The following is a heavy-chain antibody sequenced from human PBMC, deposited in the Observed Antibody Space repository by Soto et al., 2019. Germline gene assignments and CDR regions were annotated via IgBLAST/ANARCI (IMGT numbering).Heavy chain of an antibody. CDR3: AREGITVAGITFDY. J-gene: IGHJ4*02. V-gene: IGHV1-46*01. D-gene: IGHD6-19*01. CDR1: GYTFTSYF. CDR2: INPSGDSQ. Sequence: QVQLVQSGAEVKKPGASVKVSCKASGYTFTSYFIHWVRQATGEGLEWVGIINPSGDSQTYAQKFQGRVTMTRDTSTSTVYVELSSLRSEDTAVYYCAREGITVAGITFDYWGQGNLVTVSS.